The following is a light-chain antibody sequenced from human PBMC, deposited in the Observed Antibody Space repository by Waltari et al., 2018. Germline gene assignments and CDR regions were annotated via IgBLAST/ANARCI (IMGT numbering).Light chain of an antibody. CDR3: QQSYSTPLT. J-gene: IGKJ3*01. Sequence: DIVMTQSPDSLAVSLGERATINCKSSQSVLYSSNNKNYLAWYQQKPGQPPKVLIYWASTRESGVPDRFTGSGSGTDFTLTISSLLPEDFATYYCQQSYSTPLTFGPGTKVDIK. CDR1: QSVLYSSNNKNY. CDR2: WAS. V-gene: IGKV4-1*01.